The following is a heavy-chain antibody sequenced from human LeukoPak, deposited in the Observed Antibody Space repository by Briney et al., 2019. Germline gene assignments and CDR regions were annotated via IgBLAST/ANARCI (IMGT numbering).Heavy chain of an antibody. CDR3: AKMKTTYYYDSSGYFEFQH. CDR2: IRYDGSNK. CDR1: GFTFSSYG. V-gene: IGHV3-30*02. Sequence: GGSLRLSCAASGFTFSSYGMHWVRQAPGKGLEWVAFIRYDGSNKYYADSVKGRFTISRDNSKNTLYLQMNSLRAEDTAVYYCAKMKTTYYYDSSGYFEFQHWGQGTLVTVSS. D-gene: IGHD3-22*01. J-gene: IGHJ1*01.